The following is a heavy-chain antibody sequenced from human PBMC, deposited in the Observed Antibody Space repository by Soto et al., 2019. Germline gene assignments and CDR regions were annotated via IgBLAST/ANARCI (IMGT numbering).Heavy chain of an antibody. V-gene: IGHV2-5*02. Sequence: QITLKEAGPTLVKPTQTLTLTCSFSGFSLITSGVGVGWIRQPPGKALEWLALIYWDDDKGYSTSLKSRHTITKDTARNQVVLTRTNMDPADKATYYCAHTMAPRIFDYWGQGTLVTGSS. CDR1: GFSLITSGVG. J-gene: IGHJ4*02. CDR2: IYWDDDK. CDR3: AHTMAPRIFDY.